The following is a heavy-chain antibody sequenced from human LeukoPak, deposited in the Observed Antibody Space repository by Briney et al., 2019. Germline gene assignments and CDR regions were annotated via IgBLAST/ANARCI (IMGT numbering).Heavy chain of an antibody. D-gene: IGHD3-22*01. V-gene: IGHV3-23*01. Sequence: GGPLRLSCAASGFTFSSYAMSWVRQAPGKRLEWVSAISGSGGSTYYADSVKGRFTISRDNSKNTLYLQMNSLRAEDTAVYYCAKSSYYYDSSGYLGYWGQGTLVTVSS. CDR1: GFTFSSYA. CDR2: ISGSGGST. CDR3: AKSSYYYDSSGYLGY. J-gene: IGHJ4*02.